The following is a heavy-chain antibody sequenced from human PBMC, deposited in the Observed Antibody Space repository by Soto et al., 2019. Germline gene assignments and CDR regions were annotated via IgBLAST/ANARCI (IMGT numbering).Heavy chain of an antibody. V-gene: IGHV3-11*01. CDR1: GFTFSDYY. CDR2: ISSSGTII. J-gene: IGHJ4*02. CDR3: ARADWYYESSGYPDY. D-gene: IGHD3-22*01. Sequence: GGSLRLSCAASGFTFSDYYMSWIRQAPGKGLEWVSYISSSGTIIYYADSVKGRFTISRDNAKNSLYLQMNSLRAEDTAVYYCARADWYYESSGYPDYWGQGTLVTVSS.